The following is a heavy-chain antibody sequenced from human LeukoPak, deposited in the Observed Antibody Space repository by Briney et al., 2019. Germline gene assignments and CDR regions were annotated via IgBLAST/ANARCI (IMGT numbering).Heavy chain of an antibody. D-gene: IGHD1-26*01. J-gene: IGHJ3*02. CDR2: IRGSGGST. CDR1: GFTFSSYD. Sequence: PGGSLRLSCAASGFTFSSYDMSWVRQAPGKALEWVSDIRGSGGSTYYADSVKGRFTISRDNSRNTLNLQMNSLRAEDTAVYYCAKSQIVGTTRALDIWGQGTMVTVSS. V-gene: IGHV3-23*01. CDR3: AKSQIVGTTRALDI.